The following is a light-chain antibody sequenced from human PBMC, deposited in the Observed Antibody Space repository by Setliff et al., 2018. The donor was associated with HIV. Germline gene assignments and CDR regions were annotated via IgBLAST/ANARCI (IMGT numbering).Light chain of an antibody. CDR3: CSYAGNYVFV. CDR2: DIT. V-gene: IGLV2-11*01. J-gene: IGLJ1*01. CDR1: SSDIGGYNY. Sequence: QSALTQPRSVSGSPGQSVTFSCTRASSDIGGYNYVSWYQQHPGKAPKLLIYDITKRPSGVPDRFSGFKSGNTASLTISGLQADDEADYYCCSYAGNYVFVFGGGTKV.